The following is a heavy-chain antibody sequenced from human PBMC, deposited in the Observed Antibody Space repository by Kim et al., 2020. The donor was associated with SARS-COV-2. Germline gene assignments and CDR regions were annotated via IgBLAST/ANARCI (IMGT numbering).Heavy chain of an antibody. CDR2: IIPIFGTA. V-gene: IGHV1-69*13. CDR1: GGTFSSYA. D-gene: IGHD3-22*01. J-gene: IGHJ3*02. CDR3: ASPITMIVVDNDAFDI. Sequence: SVKVSCKASGGTFSSYAISWVRQAPGQGLEWMGGIIPIFGTANYAQKFQGRVTITADESTSTAYMELSSLRSEDTAVYYCASPITMIVVDNDAFDIWGQGTMVTVSS.